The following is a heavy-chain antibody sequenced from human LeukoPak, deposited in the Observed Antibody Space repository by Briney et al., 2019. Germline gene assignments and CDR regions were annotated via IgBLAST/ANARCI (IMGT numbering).Heavy chain of an antibody. Sequence: RASVKVSCKASGGTFSSYAISWVRQAPGQGLEWMGGIIPIFGTANYAQKFQGRVTITADESTSTAYMELSSLRSEDTAVYYCARVKTNGWHYFDSWGQGTLVTVTS. CDR1: GGTFSSYA. D-gene: IGHD6-19*01. V-gene: IGHV1-69*13. CDR2: IIPIFGTA. CDR3: ARVKTNGWHYFDS. J-gene: IGHJ4*02.